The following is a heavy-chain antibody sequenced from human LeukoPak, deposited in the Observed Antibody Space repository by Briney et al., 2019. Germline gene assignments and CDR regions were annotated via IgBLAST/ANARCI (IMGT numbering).Heavy chain of an antibody. CDR2: IHPNDGSS. CDR3: ARHNNWAFDY. CDR1: GYSFTSYW. J-gene: IGHJ4*02. D-gene: IGHD2/OR15-2a*01. Sequence: GESLKISCKGSGYSFTSYWIGWVRQMSGKGLEWMAIIHPNDGSSIYSPSFEGQVTISAGKSINTAYLEWSTLKASDTAIYYCARHNNWAFDYWDRGTLLTVSS. V-gene: IGHV5-51*01.